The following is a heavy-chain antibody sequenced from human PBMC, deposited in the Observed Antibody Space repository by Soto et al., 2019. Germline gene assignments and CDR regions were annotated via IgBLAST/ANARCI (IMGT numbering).Heavy chain of an antibody. CDR2: INPNSGGT. D-gene: IGHD2-15*01. V-gene: IGHV1-2*02. CDR3: AGDPDIVVVVAATGYGMDV. CDR1: GYPFTGLY. J-gene: IGHJ6*02. Sequence: ASVKVLCKASGYPFTGLYMYWVPPAPGQGPEWMGWINPNSGGTNYAQKFQGRLTMTRDTSISTAYRGLSRLRSDDTAVYYCAGDPDIVVVVAATGYGMDVWGQGTKVTVSS.